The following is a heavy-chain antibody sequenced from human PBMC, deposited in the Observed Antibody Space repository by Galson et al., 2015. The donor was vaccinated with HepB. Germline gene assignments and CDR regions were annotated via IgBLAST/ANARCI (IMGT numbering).Heavy chain of an antibody. V-gene: IGHV1-69*04. D-gene: IGHD2-8*01. CDR2: VIPILPLA. CDR3: ARSPTNWAAKLDY. J-gene: IGHJ4*02. CDR1: GGSFSSYA. Sequence: SVKVSCKASGGSFSSYAISWLRQAPGQGLEWMGKVIPILPLANYAHKFQGRVTITADKSTTTSYVELASLRSEDTAVYYCARSPTNWAAKLDYWGQGTLVTVSS.